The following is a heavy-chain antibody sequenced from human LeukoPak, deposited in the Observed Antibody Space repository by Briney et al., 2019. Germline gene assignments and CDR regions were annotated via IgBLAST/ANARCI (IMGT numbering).Heavy chain of an antibody. Sequence: SETLSLTCTVSGGSISSGGYYWSWIRQHPGKGLEWIGYIYYSGSTYYNPSLKSRVTISVDTSKNQISLKLSSVTAADTAVYYCARGGGSGYENWFDPWGQGTLVTVSS. V-gene: IGHV4-31*03. J-gene: IGHJ5*02. CDR1: GGSISSGGYY. CDR3: ARGGGSGYENWFDP. D-gene: IGHD5-12*01. CDR2: IYYSGST.